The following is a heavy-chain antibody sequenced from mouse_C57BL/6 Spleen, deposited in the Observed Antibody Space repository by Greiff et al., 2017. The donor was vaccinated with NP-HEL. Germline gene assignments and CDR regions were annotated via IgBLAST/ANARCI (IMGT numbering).Heavy chain of an antibody. Sequence: VQLQQSGAELVRPGASVKLSCTASGFNIIDYYMHWVKQRPEQGLEWIGRIDPEDGVTEYAPKFQGKATMTADTSSNTAYLQLSSLTSEDTAVYYCTITTVVATRYFDVWGTGTTVTVSS. V-gene: IGHV14-1*01. CDR2: IDPEDGVT. D-gene: IGHD1-1*01. CDR1: GFNIIDYY. J-gene: IGHJ1*03. CDR3: TITTVVATRYFDV.